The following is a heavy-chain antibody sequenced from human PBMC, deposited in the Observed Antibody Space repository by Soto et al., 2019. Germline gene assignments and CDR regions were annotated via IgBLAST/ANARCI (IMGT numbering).Heavy chain of an antibody. CDR1: GFTFSSYS. D-gene: IGHD3-16*02. CDR3: ARDHLGGVIGLENLYYYYGMDV. CDR2: ISSSSSYI. V-gene: IGHV3-21*01. J-gene: IGHJ6*02. Sequence: PGGSLRLSCAASGFTFSSYSMNWVRQAPGKGLEWVSSISSSSSYIYYADSVKGRFTISRDNAKNSLYLQMNSLRAEDTAVYYCARDHLGGVIGLENLYYYYGMDVWGQGTTVTVSS.